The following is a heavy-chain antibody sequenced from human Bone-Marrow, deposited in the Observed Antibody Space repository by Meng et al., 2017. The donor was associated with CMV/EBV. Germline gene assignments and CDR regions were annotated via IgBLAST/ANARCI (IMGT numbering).Heavy chain of an antibody. D-gene: IGHD2-2*01. J-gene: IGHJ5*02. V-gene: IGHV4-39*07. CDR3: ARSPRIVVVPAAIFWFDP. CDR1: GGSISSYY. CDR2: IYYSGST. Sequence: SETLSLTCTVSGGSISSYYWSWIRQPPGKGLEWIGSIYYSGSTYYNPSLKSRVTISVDTSKNQFSLKLSSVTAADTAVYYCARSPRIVVVPAAIFWFDPWGQGTLVTVSS.